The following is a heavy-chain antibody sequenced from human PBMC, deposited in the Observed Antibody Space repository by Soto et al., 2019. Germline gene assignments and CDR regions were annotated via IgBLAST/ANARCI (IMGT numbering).Heavy chain of an antibody. V-gene: IGHV3-21*01. D-gene: IGHD4-17*01. CDR1: GFTFSSYS. Sequence: EVQLVESGGGLVKPGGSLRLSCAASGFTFSSYSMNWVRQAPGKGLEWVSSISSSTSYIYYADSVKGRFTISRDNAKNPRYLQTNSLRAEDAAGYYCARMGSVTTFSWSDYYYGMDVWGQGTTVTVSS. J-gene: IGHJ6*02. CDR2: ISSSTSYI. CDR3: ARMGSVTTFSWSDYYYGMDV.